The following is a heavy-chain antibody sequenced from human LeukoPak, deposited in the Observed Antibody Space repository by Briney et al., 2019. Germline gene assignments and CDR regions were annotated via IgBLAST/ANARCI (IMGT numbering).Heavy chain of an antibody. Sequence: GGSLRLSCTASVFTFSTFWMSGVRQAPGKGLEWVANIKQYARDKYYVDSVKGRFTISRDNDAPSLYLQMNSLRPEDTAVYYCARGGHWADYWGQGTLVTVSS. CDR3: ARGGHWADY. D-gene: IGHD7-27*01. CDR2: IKQYARDK. CDR1: VFTFSTFW. J-gene: IGHJ4*02. V-gene: IGHV3-7*03.